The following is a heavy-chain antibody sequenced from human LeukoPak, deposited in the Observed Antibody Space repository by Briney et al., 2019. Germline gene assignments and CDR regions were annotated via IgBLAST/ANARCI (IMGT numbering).Heavy chain of an antibody. V-gene: IGHV4-34*01. D-gene: IGHD4/OR15-4a*01. Sequence: SETLSLTCAVYGGSFSGYYRTWIRQPPGKGLEWIGEINHSGSTNYNPSLKSRLTISVDTSKNQFSLRLISVTAADTAVYYCASLIGANSAGWYFDLWGRGTLVTVSS. CDR1: GGSFSGYY. J-gene: IGHJ2*01. CDR3: ASLIGANSAGWYFDL. CDR2: INHSGST.